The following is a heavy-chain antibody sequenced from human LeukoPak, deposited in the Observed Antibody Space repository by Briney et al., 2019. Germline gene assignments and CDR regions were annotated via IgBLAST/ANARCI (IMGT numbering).Heavy chain of an antibody. CDR1: GGTFSSYA. V-gene: IGHV1-69*13. CDR2: IIPIFGTA. D-gene: IGHD5/OR15-5a*01. J-gene: IGHJ4*02. CDR3: ARDLRTATAQGTAFDY. Sequence: ASVKVSCKASGGTFSSYAISWVRQAPGQGLEWMGGIIPIFGTANYAQKFQGRVTITADESTSTAYMELRSLRSDDTAVYYCARDLRTATAQGTAFDYWGQGTLVTVSS.